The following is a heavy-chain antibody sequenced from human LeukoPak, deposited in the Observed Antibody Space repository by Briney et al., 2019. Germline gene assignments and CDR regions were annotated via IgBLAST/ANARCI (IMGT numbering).Heavy chain of an antibody. D-gene: IGHD3-22*01. CDR2: IYYSGST. V-gene: IGHV4-39*07. CDR3: ARDYYDSSGYYNYYFDY. J-gene: IGHJ4*02. Sequence: SETLSLTCTVSGGSLSSSSYYWGWIRQPPGKGLEWLGSIYYSGSTYYNPSLKSRVTISVDTSKNQFSLKLSSVTAADTAVYYCARDYYDSSGYYNYYFDYWGQGTLVTVSS. CDR1: GGSLSSSSYY.